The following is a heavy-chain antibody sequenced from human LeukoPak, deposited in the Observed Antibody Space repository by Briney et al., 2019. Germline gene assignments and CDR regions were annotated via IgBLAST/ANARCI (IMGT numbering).Heavy chain of an antibody. J-gene: IGHJ4*02. CDR2: ISYDGSNK. D-gene: IGHD2-2*01. CDR3: AAAAPDLDY. Sequence: GGSLRLSCAASGFTFSSYAMHWVRQAPGKGLEWVAVISYDGSNKYYADSVKGRFTISRDNSKNTLYLQMNSLRAEDTAVYYCAAAAPDLDYWGQGTLVTVSS. CDR1: GFTFSSYA. V-gene: IGHV3-30-3*01.